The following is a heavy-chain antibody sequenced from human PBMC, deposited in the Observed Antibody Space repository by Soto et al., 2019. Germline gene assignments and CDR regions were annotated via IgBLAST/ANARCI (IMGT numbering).Heavy chain of an antibody. J-gene: IGHJ6*02. D-gene: IGHD3-10*01. CDR2: NHSSGST. Sequence: QVQLQESGPGLVKPSETLSLTCTVSGDSISNYYWTWIRQPPGKGLEWNGYNHSSGSTNYNPSFKSRVTMSVDTSKNDFSLRLSSVTAADTAVYYFARFGRGDSYYGMDVWGQGSTVTVSS. CDR3: ARFGRGDSYYGMDV. V-gene: IGHV4-59*01. CDR1: GDSISNYY.